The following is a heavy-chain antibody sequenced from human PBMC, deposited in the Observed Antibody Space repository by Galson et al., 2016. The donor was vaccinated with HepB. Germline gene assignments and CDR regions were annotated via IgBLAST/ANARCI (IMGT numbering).Heavy chain of an antibody. V-gene: IGHV4-59*12. J-gene: IGHJ6*02. Sequence: LSLTCTVSGGSIISYYWSWIRQSPGKGLECIGYIYYSGSTNYNPSLNSRATMSVDTSKNQFSLKVSSVTAADTAVYYCARAVWLPLSGMDVWGQGTTVTVSS. CDR1: GGSIISYY. CDR3: ARAVWLPLSGMDV. D-gene: IGHD3-10*01. CDR2: IYYSGST.